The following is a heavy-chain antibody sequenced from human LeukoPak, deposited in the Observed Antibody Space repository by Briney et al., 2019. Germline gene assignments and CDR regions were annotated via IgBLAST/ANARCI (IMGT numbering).Heavy chain of an antibody. J-gene: IGHJ4*02. D-gene: IGHD1-1*01. CDR1: GYSFTTYW. Sequence: GESLKISCRGSGYSFTTYWIAWVRQMPGKGLEWMGIIYPGDSDTKYSPSFQGQITISADKSIGTAYLLWNSLEASDTAMYYCARRLTTEETFDYWGQGTLVTVSS. CDR2: IYPGDSDT. CDR3: ARRLTTEETFDY. V-gene: IGHV5-51*01.